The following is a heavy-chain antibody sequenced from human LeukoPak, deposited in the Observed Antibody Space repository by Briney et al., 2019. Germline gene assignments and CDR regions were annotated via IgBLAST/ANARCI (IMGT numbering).Heavy chain of an antibody. V-gene: IGHV4-61*02. CDR1: GGSISRGSYY. D-gene: IGHD3-22*01. J-gene: IGHJ4*02. CDR3: ARLTLNYYYDSSGSFDY. CDR2: MYTNGST. Sequence: SETLSLTCTVSGGSISRGSYYWSWIRQPAGKGLEWIGRMYTNGSTNYNPSLKSRVTISVDTSKNQFSLKLSSVTAADTAVYYCARLTLNYYYDSSGSFDYWGQGTLVTVSS.